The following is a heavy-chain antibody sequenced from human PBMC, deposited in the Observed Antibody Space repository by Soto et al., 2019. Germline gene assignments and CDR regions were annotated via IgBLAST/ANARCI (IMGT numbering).Heavy chain of an antibody. CDR2: ISAYNGNT. Sequence: ASLKVSCKXSGYTFTSYGISWVRQAPGQGLEWMGWISAYNGNTNYAQKLQGRVTMTTDTSTSTAYMELRSLRSDDTAVYYCARDYSYGGFDPWGQGTLVTVSS. V-gene: IGHV1-18*04. CDR1: GYTFTSYG. J-gene: IGHJ5*02. CDR3: ARDYSYGGFDP. D-gene: IGHD5-18*01.